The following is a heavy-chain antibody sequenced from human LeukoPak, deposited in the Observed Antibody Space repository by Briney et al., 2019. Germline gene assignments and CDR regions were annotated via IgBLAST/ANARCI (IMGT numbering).Heavy chain of an antibody. CDR2: ISSSSSHT. Sequence: GGSRRPSGPAPGFTFSTYRMNWVRQVPGKGLEWVSSISSSSSHTYYADSLRGRFTISRDNAKNSLYLQMNSLRAEDTAVYHCARTSSGFDYWGQGALVTVSS. CDR1: GFTFSTYR. V-gene: IGHV3-21*01. J-gene: IGHJ4*02. D-gene: IGHD2-8*02. CDR3: ARTSSGFDY.